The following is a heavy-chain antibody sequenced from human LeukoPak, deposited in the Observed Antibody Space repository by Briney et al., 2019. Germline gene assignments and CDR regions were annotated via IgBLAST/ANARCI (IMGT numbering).Heavy chain of an antibody. Sequence: ASVKVSCKASGGTFSSYAISWVRQAPGQGLEWMGGIIPIFGTANYAQKFQGRVTITTDESTSTAYMELSSLRSEDTAVYYCARDGASVGLVGATLFLDYWGQGTQVTVSS. CDR3: ARDGASVGLVGATLFLDY. J-gene: IGHJ4*02. CDR2: IIPIFGTA. CDR1: GGTFSSYA. D-gene: IGHD1-26*01. V-gene: IGHV1-69*05.